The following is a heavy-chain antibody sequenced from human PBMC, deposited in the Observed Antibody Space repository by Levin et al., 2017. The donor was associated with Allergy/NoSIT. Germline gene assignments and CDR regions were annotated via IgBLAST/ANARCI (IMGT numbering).Heavy chain of an antibody. CDR3: AKGALITMVRGYYFDY. CDR2: ISYDGSNK. J-gene: IGHJ4*02. V-gene: IGHV3-30*18. Sequence: GGSLRLSCAASGFTFSSYGMHWVRQAPGKGLEWVAVISYDGSNKYYADSVKGRFTISRDNSKNTLYLQMNSLRAEDTAVYYCAKGALITMVRGYYFDYWGQGTLVTVSS. CDR1: GFTFSSYG. D-gene: IGHD3-10*01.